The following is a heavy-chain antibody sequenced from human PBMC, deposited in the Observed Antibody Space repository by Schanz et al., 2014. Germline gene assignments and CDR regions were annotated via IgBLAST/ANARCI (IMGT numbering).Heavy chain of an antibody. CDR3: ATCSGGTCHAKPVLDN. CDR2: ISPLLGVA. D-gene: IGHD2-15*01. CDR1: GGTFVTFF. J-gene: IGHJ4*02. V-gene: IGHV1-69*04. Sequence: QVQVVQSGAEVKKPGASVKVSCKPSGGTFVTFFFTWVRQAPGQGPQWMGRISPLLGVANYAQEFQGRLTITADTSTSTAYMELSSLRSEDTAVYYCATCSGGTCHAKPVLDNWGQGTLVTVSS.